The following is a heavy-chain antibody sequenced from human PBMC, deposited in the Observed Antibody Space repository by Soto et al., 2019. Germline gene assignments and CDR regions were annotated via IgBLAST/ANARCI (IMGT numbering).Heavy chain of an antibody. D-gene: IGHD3-10*01. CDR3: ARPFGADAFDI. CDR1: GFTVSSNY. Sequence: EVQLVESGGGLIQPGGSLRLSCAASGFTVSSNYMSWVRQTPGKGLEWVSVIYGGGSSYYADSVKGRFTISRDNSKNTLYLQMNSLRAEDTAVYYCARPFGADAFDIWGQGTMVTVSS. J-gene: IGHJ3*02. V-gene: IGHV3-53*01. CDR2: IYGGGSS.